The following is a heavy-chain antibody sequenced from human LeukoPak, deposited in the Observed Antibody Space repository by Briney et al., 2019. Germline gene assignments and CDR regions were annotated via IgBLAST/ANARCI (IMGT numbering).Heavy chain of an antibody. CDR2: ISSSSSYI. D-gene: IGHD4-23*01. CDR1: GFTFSSYS. J-gene: IGHJ3*02. V-gene: IGHV3-21*01. Sequence: GSLRLSCAASGFTFSSYSMNWVRQAPGKGLEWVSSISSSSSYIYYADSVKGRFTISRDNAKNSLYLQMNSLRAEDTAVYYCARTQPNSDAFDIWGQGTMVTVSS. CDR3: ARTQPNSDAFDI.